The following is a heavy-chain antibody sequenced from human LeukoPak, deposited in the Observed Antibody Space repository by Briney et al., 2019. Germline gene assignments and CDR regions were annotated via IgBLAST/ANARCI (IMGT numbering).Heavy chain of an antibody. Sequence: GESLKISCKGYGYSFTSYWIGWVRQMPGKGLEWMGIIYPGDSDTRYSPSFQGQVTISADKSISTAYLQWSSLKASDTAMYYCARTAEWELLPRHYYYYYYMDVWGKGTTVTVSS. CDR1: GYSFTSYW. CDR2: IYPGDSDT. V-gene: IGHV5-51*01. J-gene: IGHJ6*03. D-gene: IGHD1-26*01. CDR3: ARTAEWELLPRHYYYYYYMDV.